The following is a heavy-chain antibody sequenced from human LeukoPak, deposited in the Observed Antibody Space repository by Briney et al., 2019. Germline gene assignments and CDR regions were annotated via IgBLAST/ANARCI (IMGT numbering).Heavy chain of an antibody. CDR1: GGSISSGGYY. J-gene: IGHJ4*02. CDR3: ARVVAVAGRFFNY. V-gene: IGHV4-61*08. D-gene: IGHD6-19*01. Sequence: PSQTLSLTCTVSGGSISSGGYYWSWIRQPPGKGLEWIGYIYYSGSTNYNPSLKSRVTISVDTSKNQFSLKLSSVTAADTAVYYCARVVAVAGRFFNYWGQGTLVTVSS. CDR2: IYYSGST.